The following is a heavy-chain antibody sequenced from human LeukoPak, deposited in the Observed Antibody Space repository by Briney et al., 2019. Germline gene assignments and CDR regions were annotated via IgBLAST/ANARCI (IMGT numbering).Heavy chain of an antibody. CDR3: ANEASGYHDFWSGYSYYFDY. J-gene: IGHJ4*02. V-gene: IGHV3-23*01. CDR1: GFTFSNYV. D-gene: IGHD3-3*01. CDR2: ISGSGENT. Sequence: GGSLRLSCAASGFTFSNYVMNWVRQAPGKGLEWVSSISGSGENTYYADSVKGRFTVSRDNSKNTLYLRMNSLRDEDTAVYYCANEASGYHDFWSGYSYYFDYWGRGTLVSVSS.